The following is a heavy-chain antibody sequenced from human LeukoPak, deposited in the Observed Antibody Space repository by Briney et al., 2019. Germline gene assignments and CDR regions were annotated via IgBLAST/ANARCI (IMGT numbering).Heavy chain of an antibody. CDR3: ARASMRRRDGYNRHYEIDH. Sequence: PSETLSLTCTVSGGSISSYYWSWIRQSPGKALEWIGYVYYTDKTHYNPSLKSRVFISADTSQNQFSLRLSSVTAAATAVYYCARASMRRRDGYNRHYEIDHWGQGTLVTVSS. CDR1: GGSISSYY. CDR2: VYYTDKT. D-gene: IGHD5-24*01. J-gene: IGHJ1*01. V-gene: IGHV4-59*01.